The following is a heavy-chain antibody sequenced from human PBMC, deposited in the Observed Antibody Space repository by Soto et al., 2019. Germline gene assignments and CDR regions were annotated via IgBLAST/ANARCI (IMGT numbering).Heavy chain of an antibody. D-gene: IGHD5-18*01. J-gene: IGHJ4*02. CDR3: ARGQWIQLWFFEY. CDR1: GGSFSGYY. CDR2: INHSGST. Sequence: QVQLQQWGAGLLKPSETLSLTCAVYGGSFSGYYWSWIRQPPGKGLEWIGEINHSGSTNYNPSLNSRVTISVDTSKNQFSLKLSSVTAADTAVYYCARGQWIQLWFFEYWCQGTLVTVSS. V-gene: IGHV4-34*01.